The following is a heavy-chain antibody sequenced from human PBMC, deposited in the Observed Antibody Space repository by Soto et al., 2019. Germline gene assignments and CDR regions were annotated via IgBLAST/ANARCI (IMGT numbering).Heavy chain of an antibody. J-gene: IGHJ4*02. V-gene: IGHV1-69*06. CDR1: GGTFSSYA. CDR2: IIPIFGTA. CDR3: AGVRQIVGAESYFGC. D-gene: IGHD1-26*01. Sequence: SVKVSCKASGGTFSSYAISWVRQAPGQGLEWMGGIIPIFGTANYAQKFQGRVTITADKSTSTAYMELSSLRSEDTAVYYCAGVRQIVGAESYFGCWGKGPMVTAAS.